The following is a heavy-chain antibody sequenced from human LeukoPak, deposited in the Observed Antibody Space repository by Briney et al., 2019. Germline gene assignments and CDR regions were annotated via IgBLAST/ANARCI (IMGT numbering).Heavy chain of an antibody. D-gene: IGHD6-19*01. CDR1: GGSFSGYY. J-gene: IGHJ4*02. CDR2: INHSGST. CDR3: ARLDQYSSGWYAQTYYFDY. Sequence: SETLSLTCAVYGGSFSGYYWSWIRQPPGKGLEWIGEINHSGSTNYNPSLKSRVTISVDTSKNQFSLKLSSVTAADTAVYYCARLDQYSSGWYAQTYYFDYWGQGTLVTVSS. V-gene: IGHV4-34*01.